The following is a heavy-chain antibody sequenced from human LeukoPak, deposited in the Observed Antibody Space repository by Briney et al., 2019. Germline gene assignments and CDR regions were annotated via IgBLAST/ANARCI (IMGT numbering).Heavy chain of an antibody. CDR3: ARGLNELLWFGGPRGRYFDY. CDR2: INHSGST. CDR1: GGSFSGYY. D-gene: IGHD3-10*01. V-gene: IGHV4-34*01. Sequence: PSETLSLTCAVYGGSFSGYYWSWIRQPPGKGLEWIGEINHSGSTNYNPSLKSRVTISVDTSKNQFSLKLSSVTAADTAVYYCARGLNELLWFGGPRGRYFDYWGQGTLVTVSS. J-gene: IGHJ4*02.